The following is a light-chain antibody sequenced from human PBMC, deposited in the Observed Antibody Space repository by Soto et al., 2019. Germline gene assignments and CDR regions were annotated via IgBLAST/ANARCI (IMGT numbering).Light chain of an antibody. CDR3: MQALQTPLT. V-gene: IGKV2-28*01. CDR2: LGS. J-gene: IGKJ4*01. Sequence: DIVMPQSPRSLPVTPGEPASISCRSSQSLLHSNGYNYLDWYLQKPGQSPQLLIYLGSNRSSGVPDRFSGSGSGTDFTLKISRVEAEDVWVYYCMQALQTPLTFGGGTKVEIK. CDR1: QSLLHSNGYNY.